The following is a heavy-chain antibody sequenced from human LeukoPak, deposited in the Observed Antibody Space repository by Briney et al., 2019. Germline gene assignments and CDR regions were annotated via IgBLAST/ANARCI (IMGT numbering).Heavy chain of an antibody. V-gene: IGHV1-8*01. CDR3: ARRLAGRTYYYYMDA. CDR2: MSPTSGNT. J-gene: IGHJ6*03. CDR1: GYSFTTFH. Sequence: ASVKVSCKASGYSFTTFHINWVRQATGQGLEWMGWMSPTSGNTGYAEKLQGRVSMTGNTSIDTAYMELSSLKSEDTAVYYCARRLAGRTYYYYMDAWGSGTTVTVSS. D-gene: IGHD6-6*01.